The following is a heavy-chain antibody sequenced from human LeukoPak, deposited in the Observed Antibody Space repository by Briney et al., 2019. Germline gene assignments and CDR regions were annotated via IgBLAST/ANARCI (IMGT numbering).Heavy chain of an antibody. CDR3: AREKINSGGSPH. Sequence: SETLSLTCTVSGGSLSSYYWSWIRQPPGQGLEWIGYFYYSGSNNYNTSLKSRVTIPVDNPQNQFSLKLRSVTAADQAGYYCAREKINSGGSPHWGQGTLVTVSS. V-gene: IGHV4-59*01. D-gene: IGHD1-26*01. J-gene: IGHJ4*02. CDR1: GGSLSSYY. CDR2: FYYSGSN.